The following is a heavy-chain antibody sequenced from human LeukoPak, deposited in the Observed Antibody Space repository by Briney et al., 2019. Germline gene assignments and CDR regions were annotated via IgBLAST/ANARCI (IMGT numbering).Heavy chain of an antibody. CDR2: IYYSGST. CDR1: GGSISTTNHY. V-gene: IGHV4-39*07. Sequence: SETLSLTCTVSGGSISTTNHYWGWIRQPPGKGLEWIGSIYYSGSTYYSPSVKSRVTISVDTSNNQFSLKLSSVTAADTAVYYCARENTMVRGAFDAFDIWGQGTMVTVSS. CDR3: ARENTMVRGAFDAFDI. J-gene: IGHJ3*02. D-gene: IGHD3-10*01.